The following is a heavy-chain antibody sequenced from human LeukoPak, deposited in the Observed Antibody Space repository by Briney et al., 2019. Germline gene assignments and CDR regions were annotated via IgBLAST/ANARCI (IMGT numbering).Heavy chain of an antibody. V-gene: IGHV4-4*07. Sequence: PSETLSLTCTVSGGSINSYYWSWIRQPAGKGLEWIGRIYSSGSTNYNPSLKSRVSMSVDTSKNQFSLKLTSVTAADTAVYYCARGGKATVVSMWGQGILVTVSS. J-gene: IGHJ4*02. CDR1: GGSINSYY. CDR3: ARGGKATVVSM. D-gene: IGHD4-23*01. CDR2: IYSSGST.